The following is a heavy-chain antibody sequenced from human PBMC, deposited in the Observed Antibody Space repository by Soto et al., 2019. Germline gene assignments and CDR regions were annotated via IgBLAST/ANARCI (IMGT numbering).Heavy chain of an antibody. CDR2: IYYSGST. D-gene: IGHD2-8*01. Sequence: PSETLSLTCTVSGGSISSYYWSWIRQPPGKGLEWIGYIYYSGSTNYNPSLKSRVTISVDTSKNQFSLKLSSVTAADTAVYYFARGRRTNKSVGPYRENWFDPWGQGTLVTVSS. CDR1: GGSISSYY. J-gene: IGHJ5*02. CDR3: ARGRRTNKSVGPYRENWFDP. V-gene: IGHV4-59*01.